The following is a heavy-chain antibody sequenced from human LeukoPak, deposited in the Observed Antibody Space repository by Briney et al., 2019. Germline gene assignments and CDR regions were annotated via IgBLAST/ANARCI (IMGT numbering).Heavy chain of an antibody. CDR1: GFTFDDYA. V-gene: IGHV3-9*03. CDR2: ISWNSGSI. CDR3: AKGAYYYDSSGRRGYFQH. D-gene: IGHD3-22*01. Sequence: GRSLRLSCAASGFTFDDYAMHWVRQAPGKGLEWVSGISWNSGSIGYADSVKGRFTISRDNAKNSLYLQMNSLRAEDMALYYCAKGAYYYDSSGRRGYFQHWGQGTPVTVSS. J-gene: IGHJ1*01.